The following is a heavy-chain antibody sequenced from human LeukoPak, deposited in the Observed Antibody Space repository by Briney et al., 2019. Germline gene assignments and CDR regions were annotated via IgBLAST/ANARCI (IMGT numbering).Heavy chain of an antibody. D-gene: IGHD3-22*01. CDR2: ISSSSSTI. CDR3: AKDHGYYDSSGYSHREYNWFDP. CDR1: GFTFSSYS. V-gene: IGHV3-48*01. J-gene: IGHJ5*02. Sequence: GGSLRLSCAASGFTFSSYSMNWVRQAPGKGLEWVSYISSSSSTIYYADSVKGRFTISRDNSKNTLYLQMNSLRAEDTAVYYCAKDHGYYDSSGYSHREYNWFDPWGQGTLVTVSS.